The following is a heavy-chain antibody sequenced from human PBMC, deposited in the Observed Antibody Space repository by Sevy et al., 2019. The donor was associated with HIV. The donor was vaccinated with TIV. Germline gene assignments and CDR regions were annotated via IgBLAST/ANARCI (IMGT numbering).Heavy chain of an antibody. D-gene: IGHD3-10*01. CDR3: AKKYYYGSGSYYTYYFDY. CDR1: GFTFSSYA. Sequence: GGSLRLSCAASGFTFSSYAMSWVRQAPGKGLEWVSAISGSGGSTYYADSVKGRFTISRDNSKNTLYLQMNSLRAEDTAVYYWAKKYYYGSGSYYTYYFDYWGQGTLVTVSS. V-gene: IGHV3-23*01. J-gene: IGHJ4*02. CDR2: ISGSGGST.